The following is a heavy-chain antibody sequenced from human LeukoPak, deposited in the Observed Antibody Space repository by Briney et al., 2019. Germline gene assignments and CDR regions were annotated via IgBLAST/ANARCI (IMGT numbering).Heavy chain of an antibody. J-gene: IGHJ4*02. D-gene: IGHD6-13*01. CDR1: GYSISSGYY. CDR3: ARYRAAAGTNYFDY. Sequence: PSETLSLTCTVSGYSISSGYYWSWIRQPAGKGLEWIGRIYTSGSTNYNPSLKSRVTISVDTSKNQFSLKLSSVTAADTAVYYCARYRAAAGTNYFDYWGQGTLVTVSS. CDR2: IYTSGST. V-gene: IGHV4-61*02.